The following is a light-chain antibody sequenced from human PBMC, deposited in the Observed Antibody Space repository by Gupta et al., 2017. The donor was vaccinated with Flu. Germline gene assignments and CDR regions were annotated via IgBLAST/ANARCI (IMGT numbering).Light chain of an antibody. CDR2: GAS. CDR1: QDISSF. CDR3: QQLNSYPSWT. J-gene: IGKJ4*01. Sequence: DRVTITCRAIQDISSFLAWHQQKPGKAPKLLIYGASTMQSGVPSRFSGSGSGTEFTLTISSLQPEDSATYYCQQLNSYPSWTFGGGTKVEI. V-gene: IGKV1-9*01.